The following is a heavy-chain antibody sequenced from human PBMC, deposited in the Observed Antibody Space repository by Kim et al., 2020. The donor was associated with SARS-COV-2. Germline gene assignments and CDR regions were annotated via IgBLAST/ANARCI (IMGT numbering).Heavy chain of an antibody. CDR1: GFTFSDYY. D-gene: IGHD2-8*01. J-gene: IGHJ4*02. CDR2: ISSSSTYT. CDR3: ARGRPNGYFDF. V-gene: IGHV3-11*03. Sequence: GGSLRLSCAASGFTFSDYYMTWIRQAPGKGLEWVSYISSSSTYTNYADSVKGRFTISRDNAQNSLYLQMSSLRAEDTAVYYCARGRPNGYFDFWGQGTLVTVSS.